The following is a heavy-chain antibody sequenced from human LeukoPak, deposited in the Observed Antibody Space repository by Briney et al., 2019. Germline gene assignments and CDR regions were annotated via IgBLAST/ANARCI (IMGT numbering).Heavy chain of an antibody. CDR2: ISAYNGNT. Sequence: ASVKVSCKASGYTFTSYGISWVRQAPGQGLEWMGWISAYNGNTNYAQKLQGRVTMTTDTSTSTAYMELSRLRSDDTAVYYCARAVTDYYYMDVWGKGTTVTVSS. D-gene: IGHD4-11*01. J-gene: IGHJ6*03. CDR1: GYTFTSYG. CDR3: ARAVTDYYYMDV. V-gene: IGHV1-18*01.